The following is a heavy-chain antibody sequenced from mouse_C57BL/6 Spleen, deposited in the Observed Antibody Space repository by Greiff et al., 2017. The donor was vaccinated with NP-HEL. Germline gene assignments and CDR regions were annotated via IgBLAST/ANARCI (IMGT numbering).Heavy chain of an antibody. CDR2: INPNNGGT. Sequence: EVQLQQSGPELVKPGASVKIPCKASGYTFTDYNMDWVKQSHGKSLEWIGDINPNNGGTIYNQKFKGKATLTVDKSSSTAYMELRSLTSEDTAVYYCARLDFRYYGSSSLWYFDVWGTGTTVTVSS. D-gene: IGHD1-1*01. J-gene: IGHJ1*03. V-gene: IGHV1-18*01. CDR1: GYTFTDYN. CDR3: ARLDFRYYGSSSLWYFDV.